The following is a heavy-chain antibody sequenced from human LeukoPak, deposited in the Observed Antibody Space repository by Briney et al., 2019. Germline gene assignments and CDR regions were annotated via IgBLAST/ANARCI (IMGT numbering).Heavy chain of an antibody. CDR1: GGSISSGGYS. CDR2: IYHSGST. J-gene: IGHJ5*02. V-gene: IGHV4-30-2*01. CDR3: ARVIKGWFDP. Sequence: PSQTLSFTCAVSGGSISSGGYSWSWIRQPPGKGLEWIGYIYHSGSTYYNPSLKSRVTISVDRSKNQFSLKLSSVTAADTAVYYCARVIKGWFDPWGQGTLVTVSS. D-gene: IGHD5-24*01.